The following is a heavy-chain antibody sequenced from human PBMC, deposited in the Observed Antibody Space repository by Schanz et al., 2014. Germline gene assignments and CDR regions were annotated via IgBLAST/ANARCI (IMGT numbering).Heavy chain of an antibody. V-gene: IGHV3-33*08. Sequence: VQLVESGGDLVQPGGSQRLSCAASGFIVSSTYMTWVRQAPGKGLEWVAIIWYDGNNKKYADSVKGRFTISRDNFKNTLFLQMNSLRAEDTAAYYCARGGSSGYDFSIYYMDVWGKGTTVTVSS. CDR1: GFIVSSTY. D-gene: IGHD5-12*01. CDR3: ARGGSSGYDFSIYYMDV. CDR2: IWYDGNNK. J-gene: IGHJ6*03.